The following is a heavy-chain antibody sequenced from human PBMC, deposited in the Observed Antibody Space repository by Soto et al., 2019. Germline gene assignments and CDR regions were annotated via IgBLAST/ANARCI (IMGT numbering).Heavy chain of an antibody. CDR1: GFTFSSYS. Sequence: LSLTCAASGFTFSSYSMNWVRQAPGKGLEWVSYISSSSSTIYYADSVKGRFTISRDNAKNSLYLQMNSLRDEDTAVYYCATTDSSGWYFDYWGQGTLVTVSS. D-gene: IGHD6-19*01. CDR3: ATTDSSGWYFDY. V-gene: IGHV3-48*02. J-gene: IGHJ4*02. CDR2: ISSSSSTI.